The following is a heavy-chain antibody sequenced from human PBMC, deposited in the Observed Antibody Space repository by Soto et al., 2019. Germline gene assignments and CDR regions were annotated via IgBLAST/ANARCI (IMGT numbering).Heavy chain of an antibody. CDR2: ISGSGSTT. V-gene: IGHV3-23*01. D-gene: IGHD6-13*01. Sequence: EVQLLESGGILVHPGGSLRLSCAASGFTFSSYAMTWVRQAPGKGLEWVSAISGSGSTTDFADSVRGRFTISRDNSKKVVYLQMNSLRAEDTAVYYCAKDAKYSRSWYYFDYWGQGTLVTVSS. CDR3: AKDAKYSRSWYYFDY. J-gene: IGHJ4*02. CDR1: GFTFSSYA.